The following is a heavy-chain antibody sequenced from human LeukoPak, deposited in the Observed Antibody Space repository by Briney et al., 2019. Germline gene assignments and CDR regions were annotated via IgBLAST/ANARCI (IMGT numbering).Heavy chain of an antibody. Sequence: GGSLRLSCAASGFTFSDYYMSWIRQAPGKGLEWVSYISSSGSTIYYVDSVKGRFTISRDNAKNSLYLQMDSLRAEDTAVYYCARDASDISGCGMDVWGQGTTVTVSS. J-gene: IGHJ6*02. D-gene: IGHD3-9*01. CDR3: ARDASDISGCGMDV. CDR2: ISSSGSTI. V-gene: IGHV3-11*01. CDR1: GFTFSDYY.